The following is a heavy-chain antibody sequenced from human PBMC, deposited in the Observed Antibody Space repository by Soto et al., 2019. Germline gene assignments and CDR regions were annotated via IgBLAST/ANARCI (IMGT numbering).Heavy chain of an antibody. CDR3: AKVWDYDILTGYYTEAFDI. J-gene: IGHJ3*02. D-gene: IGHD3-9*01. CDR2: ISGRGDRT. CDR1: GFTFSDYA. Sequence: VQLLESGGGLVQPGESLRLSCAASGFTFSDYAMAWVRQAPGKGLEWVSGISGRGDRTHYADSVKGRFTISRDNSKNTLYVQMNSLRVADPAIYYCAKVWDYDILTGYYTEAFDIWGQGTMVTVSS. V-gene: IGHV3-23*01.